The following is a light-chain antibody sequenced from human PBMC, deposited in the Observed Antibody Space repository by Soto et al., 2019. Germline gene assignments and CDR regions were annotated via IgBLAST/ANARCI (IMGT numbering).Light chain of an antibody. CDR1: RWVSGN. CDR2: GAS. J-gene: IGKJ1*01. Sequence: ELVMTQSTVTLCVSRGERATLCCRARRWVSGNVAWYQQGRGQAPRLLVYGASTRATGTPARFSGSGSGTEYTRTISSLQSEDFAVYYCQQYDNLWRFGQGTKV. CDR3: QQYDNLWR. V-gene: IGKV3-15*01.